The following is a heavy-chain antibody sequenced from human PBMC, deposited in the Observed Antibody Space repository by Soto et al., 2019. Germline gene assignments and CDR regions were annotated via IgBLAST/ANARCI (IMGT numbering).Heavy chain of an antibody. J-gene: IGHJ3*02. CDR2: INPDGRDT. CDR3: ARDDSGPPACDI. D-gene: IGHD2-15*01. Sequence: EVQLVESGGGLVQPGGSLRLSCAASGFTFSSYYMHWVRQVPGKAPVWVSYINPDGRDTRYAGSVKGRFNISRGNGKDTVYLQMNSLTAADTAVYYCARDDSGPPACDIWGQGTMVTVSS. CDR1: GFTFSSYY. V-gene: IGHV3-74*01.